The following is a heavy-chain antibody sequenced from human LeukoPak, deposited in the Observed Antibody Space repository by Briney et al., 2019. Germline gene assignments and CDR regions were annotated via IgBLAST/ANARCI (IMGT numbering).Heavy chain of an antibody. CDR1: GGSISIYS. V-gene: IGHV4-59*08. CDR3: ARLWDSSSSLDY. J-gene: IGHJ4*02. CDR2: IHYSGGT. D-gene: IGHD6-6*01. Sequence: PSQTLSLTCTVSGGSISIYSWTWITHPPGKGLGLEWIGYIHYSGGTNYNPSLKSRVTISIDTSKNQVSLKLSSVTAADTAVYYCARLWDSSSSLDYWGQGTLVTVSS.